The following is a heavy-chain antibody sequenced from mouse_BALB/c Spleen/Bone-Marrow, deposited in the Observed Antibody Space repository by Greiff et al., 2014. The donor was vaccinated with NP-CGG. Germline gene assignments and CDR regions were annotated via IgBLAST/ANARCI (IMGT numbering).Heavy chain of an antibody. CDR2: FYPGSGNI. J-gene: IGHJ2*01. D-gene: IGHD1-1*01. CDR3: TRHFYGSSYFDY. V-gene: IGHV1-62-2*01. CDR1: GYTFTDYI. Sequence: VQLQQSGAELVKPGASVKLSCKASGYTFTDYIIHWIKQRSGQGLEWIGWFYPGSGNIKYNEKFKDKATLTADKSPSTVYMELSRLTSEDSAVYFCTRHFYGSSYFDYWGQGTTLTVSS.